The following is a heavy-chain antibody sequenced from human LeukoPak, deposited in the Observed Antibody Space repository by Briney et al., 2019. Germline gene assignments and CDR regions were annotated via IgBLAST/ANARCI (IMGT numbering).Heavy chain of an antibody. CDR2: IRYDGSNK. CDR3: AKSNWNPGYYYYYMDV. J-gene: IGHJ6*03. Sequence: GGSLRLSCAASGFTFSSYGMHWVRQAPGKGLEWVAFIRYDGSNKYYADSVKGRFTISRDNSKNTLYLQMNSLRAEDTAVYYCAKSNWNPGYYYYYMDVWGKGTTVTVSS. V-gene: IGHV3-30*02. D-gene: IGHD1-20*01. CDR1: GFTFSSYG.